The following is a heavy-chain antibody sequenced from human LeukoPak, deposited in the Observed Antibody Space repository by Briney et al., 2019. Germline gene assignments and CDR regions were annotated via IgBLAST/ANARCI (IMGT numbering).Heavy chain of an antibody. CDR1: GFIFTTSA. D-gene: IGHD3-10*01. CDR2: ISSGGGST. V-gene: IGHV3-23*01. J-gene: IGHJ5*02. Sequence: GGSLRLSCEASGFIFTTSAISWVRQAPGKGLEWVSFISSGGGSTYHSDSVRGRFTISRDNSNNTVSLYMHSLRAEDTAVYYCAKDGIETTLWFGEIGGHWFDPWGQGTLVTVSS. CDR3: AKDGIETTLWFGEIGGHWFDP.